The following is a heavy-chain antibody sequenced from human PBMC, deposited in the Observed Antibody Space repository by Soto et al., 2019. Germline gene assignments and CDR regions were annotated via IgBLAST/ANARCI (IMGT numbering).Heavy chain of an antibody. CDR1: GFTFSSYG. J-gene: IGHJ4*02. V-gene: IGHV3-30*18. Sequence: QVQLVESGGGVVQPGRSLRLSCAASGFTFSSYGMHGVRQAPGKGLEWVAVISYDGSNKYYADSVKGRFTSSRDNSKNTLYLQMNSLRAEDTAVYYCAKDRGSGSYYDYWGQGTLVTVSS. CDR3: AKDRGSGSYYDY. CDR2: ISYDGSNK. D-gene: IGHD1-26*01.